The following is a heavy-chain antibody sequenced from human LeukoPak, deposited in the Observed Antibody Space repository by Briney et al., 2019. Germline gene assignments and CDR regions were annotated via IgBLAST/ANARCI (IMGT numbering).Heavy chain of an antibody. Sequence: GGSLRLSCAASGFTFSSYGMHWVRQAPGKGLEWVAVISYDGSNKYYADSAKGRFTISRDNSKNTLYLQMNSLRAEDTAVYYCAKSIPEWATAFDYWGQGTLVTVSS. J-gene: IGHJ4*02. V-gene: IGHV3-30*18. D-gene: IGHD5-12*01. CDR3: AKSIPEWATAFDY. CDR1: GFTFSSYG. CDR2: ISYDGSNK.